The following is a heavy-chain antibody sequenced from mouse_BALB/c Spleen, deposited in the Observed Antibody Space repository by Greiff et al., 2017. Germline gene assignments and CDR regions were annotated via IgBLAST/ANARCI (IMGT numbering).Heavy chain of an antibody. CDR1: GYTFTSYV. D-gene: IGHD2-1*01. V-gene: IGHV1-14*01. CDR3: ARKVGNYRYAMDY. J-gene: IGHJ4*01. CDR2: INPYNDGT. Sequence: EVKLQESGPELVKPGASVKMSCKASGYTFTSYVMHWVKQKPGQGLEWIGYINPYNDGTKYNEKFKGKATLTSDKSSSTAYMELSSLTSEDSAVYYCARKVGNYRYAMDYWGQGTSVTVSS.